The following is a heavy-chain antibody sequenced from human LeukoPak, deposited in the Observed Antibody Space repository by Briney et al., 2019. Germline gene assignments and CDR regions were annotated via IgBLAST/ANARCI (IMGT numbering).Heavy chain of an antibody. CDR3: AKVPVGATNFDY. J-gene: IGHJ4*02. D-gene: IGHD1-26*01. CDR1: GFTFSSYG. CDR2: ISYDGSNK. Sequence: GGSLRLSCAASGFTFSSYGMHWVRQAPGKGLEWVAVISYDGSNKYYADSVKGRFTISRDNSKNTLYLQMNSLRAEDTAVHHCAKVPVGATNFDYWGQGTLVTVSS. V-gene: IGHV3-30*18.